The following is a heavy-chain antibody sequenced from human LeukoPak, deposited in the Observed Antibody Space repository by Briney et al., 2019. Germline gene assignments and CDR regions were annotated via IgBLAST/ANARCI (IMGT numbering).Heavy chain of an antibody. Sequence: PGGSLRLSCVASGFTFDNYAMHWVRQAPGKGLEWVAFVRYDGINKYYSKSVKGRFTISRDNSKNTLYLQMSSLRVEDTAIYYCAKERYCSGGNCYPDDNWGQGTLVTVSS. V-gene: IGHV3-30*02. D-gene: IGHD2-15*01. CDR1: GFTFDNYA. CDR3: AKERYCSGGNCYPDDN. CDR2: VRYDGINK. J-gene: IGHJ4*02.